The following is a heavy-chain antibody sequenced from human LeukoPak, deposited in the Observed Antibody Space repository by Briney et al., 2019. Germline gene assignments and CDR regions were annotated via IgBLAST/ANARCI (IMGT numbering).Heavy chain of an antibody. CDR3: ARGYSSGRIDW. Sequence: SETLSLTCTVSGGSISNYYWSWIRQPPGKGLEWIAYIYYSRNTNYNPSLKSRVTISVDTSKNQFSLKLSSVTAADTAVYHCARGYSSGRIDWWGQGTLVTVSS. J-gene: IGHJ4*02. D-gene: IGHD6-19*01. V-gene: IGHV4-59*01. CDR2: IYYSRNT. CDR1: GGSISNYY.